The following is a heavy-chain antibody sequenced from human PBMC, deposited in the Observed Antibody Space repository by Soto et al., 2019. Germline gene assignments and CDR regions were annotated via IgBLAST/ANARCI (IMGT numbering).Heavy chain of an antibody. D-gene: IGHD3-22*01. J-gene: IGHJ4*02. V-gene: IGHV5-10-1*01. CDR1: GYSFAGYW. CDR2: IDPSDSQT. Sequence: PRESLKISCKGSGYSFAGYWLTSVCQKPGTGLEWMGRIDPSDSQTYYSPSFRGHVTISVTKSITTVFLQWSSLRASDTAMYYRARQIYDSDTGPNFQYYFDSWGQGTPVTVSS. CDR3: ARQIYDSDTGPNFQYYFDS.